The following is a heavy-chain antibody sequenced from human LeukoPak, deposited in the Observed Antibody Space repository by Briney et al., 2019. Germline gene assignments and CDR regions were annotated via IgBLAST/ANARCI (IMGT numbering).Heavy chain of an antibody. CDR1: GYTFTSYY. Sequence: GASVKVSCKASGYTFTSYYMHWVRQAPGQGLEWMGIINPSGGSTSYAQKFQGRVTMTRDTSTSTVYMELSSLRSEDTAVYYCARVGTVSVAVAGYCYYYMDVWGKGTTVTVSS. J-gene: IGHJ6*03. V-gene: IGHV1-46*01. D-gene: IGHD6-19*01. CDR2: INPSGGST. CDR3: ARVGTVSVAVAGYCYYYMDV.